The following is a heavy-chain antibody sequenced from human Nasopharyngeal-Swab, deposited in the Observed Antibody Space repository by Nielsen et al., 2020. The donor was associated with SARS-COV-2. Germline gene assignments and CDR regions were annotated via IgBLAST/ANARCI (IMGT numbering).Heavy chain of an antibody. Sequence: GSLRLSCAVYGGSFSGYYWSWIRQPPGKGLEWIGEINHSGSTNYNPSLKSRVSISVDTSKNQFSLKLRSVTAADTAVYYCARGAATGYSSTWYLSHYYYYGMDVWGQGTTVTVSS. D-gene: IGHD6-13*01. CDR1: GGSFSGYY. CDR3: ARGAATGYSSTWYLSHYYYYGMDV. V-gene: IGHV4-34*01. CDR2: INHSGST. J-gene: IGHJ6*02.